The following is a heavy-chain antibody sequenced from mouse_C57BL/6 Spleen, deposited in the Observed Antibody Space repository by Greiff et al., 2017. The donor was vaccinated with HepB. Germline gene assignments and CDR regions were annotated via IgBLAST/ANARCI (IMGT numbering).Heavy chain of an antibody. V-gene: IGHV2-2*01. D-gene: IGHD4-1*01. J-gene: IGHJ3*01. CDR2: IWSGGST. Sequence: QVQLQQSGPGLVQPSQRLSITCTVSGFSLTSYGVHWVRQSPGKGLEWLGVIWSGGSTDYNAAFISRLSISKDNSKSQVFFKMNSLQADDTAIYYCARGRPGTRTWFAYWGQGTLVTVSA. CDR3: ARGRPGTRTWFAY. CDR1: GFSLTSYG.